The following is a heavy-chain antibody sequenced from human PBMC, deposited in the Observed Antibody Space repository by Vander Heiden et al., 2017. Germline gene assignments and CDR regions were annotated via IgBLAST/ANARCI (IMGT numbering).Heavy chain of an antibody. V-gene: IGHV3-7*01. CDR1: GFTFSSYW. D-gene: IGHD3-16*01. CDR2: IKQDGSEK. CDR3: ARVGRGRFLAYFDY. J-gene: IGHJ4*02. Sequence: EVQLVESGGGLVQPGGSLRLSCAASGFTFSSYWMSWVRQAPGKGLEWVANIKQDGSEKYYVDAGKGRFTISRDNAKNSLYLQMNSLRDEDTAVYYCARVGRGRFLAYFDYWGQGTLVTVSS.